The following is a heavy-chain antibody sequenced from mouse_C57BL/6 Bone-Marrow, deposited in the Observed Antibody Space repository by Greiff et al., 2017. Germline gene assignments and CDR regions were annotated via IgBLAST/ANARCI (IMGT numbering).Heavy chain of an antibody. D-gene: IGHD1-1*01. CDR2: IDPNSGGT. Sequence: QVQLQQPGAELVKPGASVKLSCKASGYTFTSYWMHWVKQRPGRGLEWIGRIDPNSGGTKYNEKFKSKATLTVDKPSSTAYMQLSSLTSEDSAVYDCARSEISIYYYGSSYSYAMDYWGQGTSVTVSS. CDR3: ARSEISIYYYGSSYSYAMDY. J-gene: IGHJ4*01. V-gene: IGHV1-72*01. CDR1: GYTFTSYW.